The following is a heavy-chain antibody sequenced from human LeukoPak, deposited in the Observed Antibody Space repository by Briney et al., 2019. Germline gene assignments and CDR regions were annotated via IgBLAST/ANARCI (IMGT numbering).Heavy chain of an antibody. J-gene: IGHJ5*02. D-gene: IGHD3-9*01. CDR2: ISSSSSYI. CDR3: ARDHLPAYYDILTGTSNWFDP. Sequence: PGGSLRLSCAASGFTFSSYSMNWVRQAPGKGLEWVSSISSSSSYIYYADSVKGRFTISRDNAKNSLYLQMNSLRAEDTDVYYCARDHLPAYYDILTGTSNWFDPWGQGTLVTVSS. CDR1: GFTFSSYS. V-gene: IGHV3-21*01.